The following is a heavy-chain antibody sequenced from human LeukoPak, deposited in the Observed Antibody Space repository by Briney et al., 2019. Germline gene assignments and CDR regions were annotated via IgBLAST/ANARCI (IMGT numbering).Heavy chain of an antibody. J-gene: IGHJ4*02. CDR3: ASRFFYDFDY. D-gene: IGHD3-3*01. CDR1: GFSFRSYG. V-gene: IGHV3-33*01. CDR2: IWHDGSKK. Sequence: PGGSLRLSCAASGFSFRSYGMHWVRQAPGKGLEWVALIWHDGSKKYYADSVKGRFTISRDNSKSTLYLQMNSLRAEDTAVYFCASRFFYDFDYWGQGTLVAVSS.